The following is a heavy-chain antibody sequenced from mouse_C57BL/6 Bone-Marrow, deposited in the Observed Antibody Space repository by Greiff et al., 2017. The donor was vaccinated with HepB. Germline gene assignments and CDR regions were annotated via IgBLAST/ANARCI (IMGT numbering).Heavy chain of an antibody. CDR2: ISNLAYSI. CDR3: ARPAAFYYGSSPFAY. D-gene: IGHD1-1*01. V-gene: IGHV5-15*01. Sequence: EVNVVESGGGLVQPGGSLKLSCAASGFTFSDYGMAWVRQAPRKGPEWVAFISNLAYSIYYADTVTGRFTISRENAKNTLYLEMSSLRSEDTAMYYCARPAAFYYGSSPFAYWGQGTLVTVSA. CDR1: GFTFSDYG. J-gene: IGHJ3*01.